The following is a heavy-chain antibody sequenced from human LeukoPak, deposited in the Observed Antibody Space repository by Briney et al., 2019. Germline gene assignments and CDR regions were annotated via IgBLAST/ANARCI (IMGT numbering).Heavy chain of an antibody. CDR2: IYYSGST. V-gene: IGHV4-31*03. CDR1: GGSISSGGYY. Sequence: SETLSLTCTVSGGSISSGGYYWSWIRQHPGTGLEWIGYIYYSGSTYYNPSLKSRVTISVDTSKNQFSLKLSSVTAADTAVYYCARDRRDGYNYPYYFDYWGQGTLVTVSS. CDR3: ARDRRDGYNYPYYFDY. J-gene: IGHJ4*02. D-gene: IGHD5-24*01.